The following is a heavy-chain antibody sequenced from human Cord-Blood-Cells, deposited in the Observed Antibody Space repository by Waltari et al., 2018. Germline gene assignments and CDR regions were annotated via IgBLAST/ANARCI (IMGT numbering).Heavy chain of an antibody. CDR1: GYTFTGYY. J-gene: IGHJ4*02. Sequence: QVQLVQSGAEVKKPGASVKVSCKASGYTFTGYYMHWVRQAPGQGLEWRGWINPNSGGTNYAQKCQGRVTMTRDTSISTAYMERSRLRSDDTAVYYCARGGSGWYYFDYWGQGTLVTVSS. D-gene: IGHD6-19*01. CDR3: ARGGSGWYYFDY. V-gene: IGHV1-2*02. CDR2: INPNSGGT.